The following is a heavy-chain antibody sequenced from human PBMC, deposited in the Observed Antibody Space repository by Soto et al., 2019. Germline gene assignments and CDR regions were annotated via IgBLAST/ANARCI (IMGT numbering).Heavy chain of an antibody. Sequence: QVQLQQWGAGLLKPSETLSLTCAVYGGSVNSGTYYWSWIRQPPGKGLEWIGEMSHSGGTHFNPSLMSRVTISVDTSKNQFSLKMSSVTAADTALYYCARVERGTATTVVDAFDIWGPGTLVTVSS. J-gene: IGHJ3*02. CDR2: MSHSGGT. V-gene: IGHV4-34*01. CDR3: ARVERGTATTVVDAFDI. CDR1: GGSVNSGTYY. D-gene: IGHD1-1*01.